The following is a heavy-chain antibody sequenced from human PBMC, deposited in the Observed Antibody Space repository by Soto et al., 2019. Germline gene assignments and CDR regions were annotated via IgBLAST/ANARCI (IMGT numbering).Heavy chain of an antibody. CDR1: GFTFSNAW. J-gene: IGHJ6*02. CDR3: TTGYSSSWYLWLDYYYGMDV. Sequence: GGSLRLSCAASGFTFSNAWMNWVRQAPGKGLEWVGRIKSKTDGGTTDYAAPVKGRFTISRDDSKNTLYLQMNSLKTEDTAVYYCTTGYSSSWYLWLDYYYGMDVWAQGTTVTVSS. CDR2: IKSKTDGGTT. V-gene: IGHV3-15*07. D-gene: IGHD6-13*01.